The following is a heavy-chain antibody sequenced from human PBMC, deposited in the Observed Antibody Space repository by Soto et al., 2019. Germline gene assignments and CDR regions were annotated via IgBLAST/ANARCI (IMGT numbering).Heavy chain of an antibody. V-gene: IGHV1-18*01. CDR2: ISAYNGNT. D-gene: IGHD1-1*01. CDR3: ARDLGAGGSGNWNPLGY. CDR1: GYTFTSYG. J-gene: IGHJ4*02. Sequence: QVQLVQSGAEVKKPGASVKVSCKASGYTFTSYGISWVRQAPGQGLEWMGWISAYNGNTNYAQKLQGRVTMTTDTPTGTAKLERRSGRSDDTAVYYGARDLGAGGSGNWNPLGYWGKGTLVTVSS.